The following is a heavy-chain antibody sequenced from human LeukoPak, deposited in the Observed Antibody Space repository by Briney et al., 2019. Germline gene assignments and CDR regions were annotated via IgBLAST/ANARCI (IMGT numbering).Heavy chain of an antibody. Sequence: PGATVKLSCTASGVTFSSYAISWVRHAPGQGLEWMGGIIPIFGTANYAQKFQGRVTITADESTSTAYMELSSLRSEDTAVYYCARGVTMAHIIWGQGTMVTVSS. J-gene: IGHJ3*02. CDR2: IIPIFGTA. V-gene: IGHV1-69*01. D-gene: IGHD3-10*01. CDR1: GVTFSSYA. CDR3: ARGVTMAHII.